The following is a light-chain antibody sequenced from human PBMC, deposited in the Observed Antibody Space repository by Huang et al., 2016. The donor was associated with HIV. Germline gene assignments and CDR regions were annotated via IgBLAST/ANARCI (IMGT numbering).Light chain of an antibody. J-gene: IGKJ2*01. V-gene: IGKV1-39*01. CDR3: QQSYSTPFYT. Sequence: DILMTQSPSSLSASVGDRVTITCRASQSVRTYLNWYQQKPGKAPKLLIDSASSLQSCVPSRFSGSVSGTDFTLTISSLQPDDFATYYCQQSYSTPFYTFGQGTKLEIK. CDR2: SAS. CDR1: QSVRTY.